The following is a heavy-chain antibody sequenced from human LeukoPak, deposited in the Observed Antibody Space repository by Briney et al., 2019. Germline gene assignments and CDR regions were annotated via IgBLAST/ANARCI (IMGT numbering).Heavy chain of an antibody. J-gene: IGHJ4*02. Sequence: NPGGSLRLSCAASGFTFSNAWMSWVRQAPGKGLEWVGRIKSKTDGGTTDYAAPVKGRSTISRDDSKNTLYLQMNSLKTEDTAVYYCTTSYCSSTSCFPEFDYWGQGTLVTVSS. CDR1: GFTFSNAW. CDR2: IKSKTDGGTT. CDR3: TTSYCSSTSCFPEFDY. D-gene: IGHD2-2*01. V-gene: IGHV3-15*01.